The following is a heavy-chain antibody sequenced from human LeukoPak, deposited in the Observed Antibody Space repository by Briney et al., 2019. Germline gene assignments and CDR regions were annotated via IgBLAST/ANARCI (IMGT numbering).Heavy chain of an antibody. CDR1: GGSISSYY. V-gene: IGHV4-59*12. Sequence: SETLSPTCTVSGGSISSYYWSWIRQPPGKGLEWIGYIYYSGSTNYNPSLKSRVTISVDTSKNQFSLRLNSVTAADTAVYYCTRDGPRSSGYPDAWGQGTLVTVSS. J-gene: IGHJ5*02. CDR3: TRDGPRSSGYPDA. CDR2: IYYSGST. D-gene: IGHD3-22*01.